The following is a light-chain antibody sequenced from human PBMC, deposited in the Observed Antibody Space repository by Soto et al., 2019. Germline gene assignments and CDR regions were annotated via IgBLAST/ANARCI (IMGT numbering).Light chain of an antibody. CDR2: DAS. Sequence: EIVLTQSPATLSLSPGERATLSCRASQSVSSYLAWYQQKPGQAPRLLIYDASNRATGIPARFSGSGSGTDFTLAISSLEPDDVAVYYCQRRSNWPITFGGGEKGDI. V-gene: IGKV3-11*01. J-gene: IGKJ4*01. CDR3: QRRSNWPIT. CDR1: QSVSSY.